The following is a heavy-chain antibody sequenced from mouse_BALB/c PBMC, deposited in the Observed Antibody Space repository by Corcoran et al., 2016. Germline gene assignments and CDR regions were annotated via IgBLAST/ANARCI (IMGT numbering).Heavy chain of an antibody. CDR1: GYTFTGYV. J-gene: IGHJ4*01. D-gene: IGHD2-2*01. CDR2: INPYNDGT. CDR3: ARRHYGYDLYDMDY. V-gene: IGHV1S136*01. Sequence: EVQLQQTGPELGKPGASVKMSCKASGYTFTGYVMHWVKQKPGQSLEWIGYINPYNDGTKYNEKFKGKVTLTSDKSSSTAYMELSSLTSEDSAVYYCARRHYGYDLYDMDYWGQGTSVTVSS.